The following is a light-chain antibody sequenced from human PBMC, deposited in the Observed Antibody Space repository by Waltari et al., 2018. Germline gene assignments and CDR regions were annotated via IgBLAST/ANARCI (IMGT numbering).Light chain of an antibody. J-gene: IGLJ1*01. CDR1: ELVKKY. CDR2: QDV. V-gene: IGLV3-1*01. CDR3: QAWDSGVAVV. Sequence: SYDLTQSPSVSVAPGQTASITCSGDELVKKYVCWYQQKSGKSPVLIIYQDVRRPSEIPERFSGSNSGNTATLTISGTQPMDEADYYCQAWDSGVAVVFGTGTKVTVL.